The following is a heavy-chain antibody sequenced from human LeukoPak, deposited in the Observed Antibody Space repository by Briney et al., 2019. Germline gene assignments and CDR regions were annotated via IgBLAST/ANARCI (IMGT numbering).Heavy chain of an antibody. J-gene: IGHJ4*02. D-gene: IGHD3-9*01. CDR3: ARSMTSYVFDY. CDR2: IIPIFGTT. Sequence: ASVKVSCKTSGGTFSSYAITWMRQAPGQGLEWIGGIIPIFGTTNYAQNFQGRVTITADESTRTAYMELSSLRSGDTAVYYCARSMTSYVFDYWGQGTLVTVSS. CDR1: GGTFSSYA. V-gene: IGHV1-69*13.